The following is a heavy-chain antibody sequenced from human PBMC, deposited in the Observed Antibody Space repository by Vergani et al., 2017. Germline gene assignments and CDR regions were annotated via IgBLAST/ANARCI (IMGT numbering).Heavy chain of an antibody. CDR1: GFTFSDYY. D-gene: IGHD3-3*01. CDR3: AKVGTFWSGMDRGAFDI. CDR2: ISSSGGST. Sequence: EVQLLESGGGLVQPGGSLRLSCAASGFTFSDYYMSWIRQAPGKGLEWVSYISSSGGSTYYADSVKGRFTISRDNSKNTLYLQMNSLRAEDTAVYYCAKVGTFWSGMDRGAFDIWGQGTMVTVSS. V-gene: IGHV3-23*01. J-gene: IGHJ3*02.